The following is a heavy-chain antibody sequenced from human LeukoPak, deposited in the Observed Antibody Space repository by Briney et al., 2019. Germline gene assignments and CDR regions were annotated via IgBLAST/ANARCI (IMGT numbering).Heavy chain of an antibody. Sequence: PGGSLRLSCAASGFTFSSYAMLWVRQAPGKGLEWVAVISYDGSNKYYADSVKGRFTISRDNSKNTLYLQMNSLRAEDTAVYYCARPPFSVVVTAISVYFDYWGQGTLVTVSS. D-gene: IGHD2-21*02. CDR3: ARPPFSVVVTAISVYFDY. J-gene: IGHJ4*02. CDR1: GFTFSSYA. V-gene: IGHV3-30-3*01. CDR2: ISYDGSNK.